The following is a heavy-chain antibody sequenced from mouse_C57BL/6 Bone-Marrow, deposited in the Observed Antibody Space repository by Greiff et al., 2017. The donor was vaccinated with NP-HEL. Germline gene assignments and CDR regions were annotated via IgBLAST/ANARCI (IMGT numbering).Heavy chain of an antibody. CDR1: GYTFTDYE. J-gene: IGHJ1*03. V-gene: IGHV1-15*01. Sequence: VKLMESGAELMRPGASVTLSCKASGYTFTDYEMHWVKQTPVHGLEWIGAIDPETGGTAYNQKFKGKAILTADKSSSTAYLELRSLTSEDSAVYYCTELVYWYFDVWGTGTTVTVSS. CDR2: IDPETGGT. CDR3: TELVYWYFDV.